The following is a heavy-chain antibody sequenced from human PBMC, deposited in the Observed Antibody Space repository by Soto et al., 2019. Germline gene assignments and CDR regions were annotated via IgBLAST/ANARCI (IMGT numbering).Heavy chain of an antibody. CDR2: ISSSSSYI. CDR3: AIAPSRGNDAFDI. V-gene: IGHV3-21*01. CDR1: GFTFSSYS. Sequence: EVQLVESGGGLVKPGGSLRLSCAASGFTFSSYSMNWVRQAPGKGLEWVSSISSSSSYIYYADSVKGRFTISRDNAKNSLYLQMNSLRAEDTAVYYCAIAPSRGNDAFDIWGQGTMVTVSS. J-gene: IGHJ3*02.